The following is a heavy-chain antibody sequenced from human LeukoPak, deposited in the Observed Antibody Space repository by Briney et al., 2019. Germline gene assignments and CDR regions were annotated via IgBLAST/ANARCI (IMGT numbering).Heavy chain of an antibody. D-gene: IGHD4-17*01. CDR3: ARAHDGDGLDYYYMDV. CDR1: GFTFSSYA. CDR2: ISVSGDRI. V-gene: IGHV3-23*01. Sequence: TGGSLRLSCAASGFTFSSYAMSWVRQAPGKGLEWVSSISVSGDRIFYVDSVKGRFTISRDNSKNTLFLQMSSLRSEDTAVYYCARAHDGDGLDYYYMDVWGKGTTVTVSS. J-gene: IGHJ6*03.